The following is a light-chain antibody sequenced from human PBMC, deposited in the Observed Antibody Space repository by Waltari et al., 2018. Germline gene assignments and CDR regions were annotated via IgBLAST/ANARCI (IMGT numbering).Light chain of an antibody. Sequence: EIVLTQSPGTLSLSQGERATLSCRASENISRFLAWYQQRPGQAPRLLIYATSSRATGIPDRFSGSGSGTDFSLTISRLEPEDFAVYYCQHHVRLPATFGQGTKVEIK. J-gene: IGKJ1*01. CDR2: ATS. CDR3: QHHVRLPAT. V-gene: IGKV3-20*01. CDR1: ENISRF.